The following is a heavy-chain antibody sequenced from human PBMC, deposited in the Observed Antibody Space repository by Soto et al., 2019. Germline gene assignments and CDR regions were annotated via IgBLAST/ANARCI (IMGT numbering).Heavy chain of an antibody. V-gene: IGHV3-21*01. CDR3: AKVGVLRTNFRWFDL. CDR2: ITISGNYI. D-gene: IGHD2-8*01. CDR1: GFAFQTYT. J-gene: IGHJ5*02. Sequence: EGQLVESRGGLVKPGGSPRLSCAASGFAFQTYTMEWLRQPPGKGLEWVSSITISGNYIYYADSVKGRFTISRDNGRNSVYLQMNSLRAEDTAVYYCAKVGVLRTNFRWFDLWGQGTLVTVSS.